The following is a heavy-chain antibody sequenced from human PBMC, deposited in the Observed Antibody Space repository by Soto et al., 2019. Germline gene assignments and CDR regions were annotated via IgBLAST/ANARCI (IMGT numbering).Heavy chain of an antibody. CDR1: GGTFRSYG. V-gene: IGHV1-69*01. D-gene: IGHD3-10*01. Sequence: QVQLVQSGAEVKEPGSSVKVSCTAPGGTFRSYGVTWVRQAPGHGLDWMGGIIPIFDSVTYAQKLQGRLTITADESTSTTYMELTSLRFEDTAVYYCARSMYRGIGQYNWFDSWGQGTLVTVSS. J-gene: IGHJ5*01. CDR2: IIPIFDSV. CDR3: ARSMYRGIGQYNWFDS.